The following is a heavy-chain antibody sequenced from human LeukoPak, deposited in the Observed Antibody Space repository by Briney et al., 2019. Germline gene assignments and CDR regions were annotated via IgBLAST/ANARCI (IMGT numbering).Heavy chain of an antibody. Sequence: GGSLRLSCAASGFTFSNYVISLVRQVPGKGLEWVSTISGSGGSTYYADSLKGRFSISRDNSKNTLFLQMKSLRAEDTAVYYCAKERGYTSGMGTLYNGGERTLVTVST. J-gene: IGHJ4*02. CDR3: AKERGYTSGMGTLYN. CDR1: GFTFSNYV. V-gene: IGHV3-23*01. CDR2: ISGSGGST. D-gene: IGHD6-19*01.